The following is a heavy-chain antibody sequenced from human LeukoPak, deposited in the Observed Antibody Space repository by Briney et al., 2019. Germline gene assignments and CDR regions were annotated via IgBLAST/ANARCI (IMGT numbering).Heavy chain of an antibody. CDR2: IYTSGST. CDR3: ARDLGYCSSTSCYLDAFDI. CDR1: GGSISSYY. Sequence: SETLSLTCTVSGGSISSYYWSWIRQPAGKGLEWIGRIYTSGSTNYNPSLKSRVTMSVDTSKNQFSLKLSSVPAADTAVYYCARDLGYCSSTSCYLDAFDIWGQGTMVTVSS. V-gene: IGHV4-4*07. J-gene: IGHJ3*02. D-gene: IGHD2-2*01.